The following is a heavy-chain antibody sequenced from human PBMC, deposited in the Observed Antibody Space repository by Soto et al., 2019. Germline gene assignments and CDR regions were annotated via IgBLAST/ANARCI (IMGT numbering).Heavy chain of an antibody. V-gene: IGHV3-30*18. J-gene: IGHJ4*02. CDR2: ISFDGNNK. Sequence: PGGSLRLSCAASGFTFSSYNMHWVRQAPGKGLEWVAFISFDGNNKYYADSVKGPFTISRDNSKNTLDLQMNSLRAEDTAVYYCAKDKGITAQKYYFDYWGQGTLVTVSS. CDR1: GFTFSSYN. CDR3: AKDKGITAQKYYFDY. D-gene: IGHD6-13*01.